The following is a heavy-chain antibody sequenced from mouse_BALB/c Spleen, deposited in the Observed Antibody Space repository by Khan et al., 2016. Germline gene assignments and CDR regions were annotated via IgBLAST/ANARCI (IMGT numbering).Heavy chain of an antibody. Sequence: EVQLQESGPSLVKPSQTLSLTCSVTGDSITRGYWNWIRKFPGNKLEYMGYISYSGSTYSNPSLKSRISITRATSKSQYYLQLNSVTTEDTATYYCAGYYGHFFDYWGQGTTLTVSS. CDR3: AGYYGHFFDY. D-gene: IGHD1-1*02. CDR2: ISYSGST. CDR1: GDSITRGY. J-gene: IGHJ2*01. V-gene: IGHV3-8*02.